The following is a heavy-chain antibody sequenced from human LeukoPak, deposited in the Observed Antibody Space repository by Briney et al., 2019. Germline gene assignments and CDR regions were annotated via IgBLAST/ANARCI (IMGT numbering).Heavy chain of an antibody. CDR2: VNGRGATT. CDR3: AKAPATGEGYYFYYMDV. V-gene: IGHV3-23*01. D-gene: IGHD7-27*01. Sequence: GGSLRLSCAASGFASGFTFSDYAVSWVRQAPGKGPEWVASVNGRGATTYYADSVRGRFTISRDNSKNTVYLQMISLGADDTAVYVCAKAPATGEGYYFYYMDVWGKGTTVTVSS. J-gene: IGHJ6*03. CDR1: GFTFSDYA.